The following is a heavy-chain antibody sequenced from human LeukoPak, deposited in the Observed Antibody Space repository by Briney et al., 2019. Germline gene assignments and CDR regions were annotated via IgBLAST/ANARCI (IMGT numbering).Heavy chain of an antibody. CDR2: IHNSGSS. D-gene: IGHD1-14*01. V-gene: IGHV4-59*01. J-gene: IGHJ5*02. CDR3: ARVSSTVAPWFDP. CDR1: GGSITNYY. Sequence: SETLSLTCTVSGGSITNYYWSWIRQPPGKGLEWVGYIHNSGSSSYNPSLRSRATIPMEKPKTQFSLKLTSVTPTDTAVYYCARVSSTVAPWFDPWGQGTLVTVSS.